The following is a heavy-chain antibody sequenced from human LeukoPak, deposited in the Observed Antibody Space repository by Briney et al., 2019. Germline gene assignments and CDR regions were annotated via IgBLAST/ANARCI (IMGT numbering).Heavy chain of an antibody. CDR2: IRFDGTSE. V-gene: IGHV3-30*02. J-gene: IGHJ6*03. D-gene: IGHD3-3*01. CDR3: AKTSLSDPSGHYYYMDV. Sequence: GSLRLSCAASGFTFSSYAMSWVRQAPGKGLEWVAFIRFDGTSEFYADSVKARFTISRDNSQNTVSLQLNNLRIEDTALYYCAKTSLSDPSGHYYYMDVWGKGTTVTVSS. CDR1: GFTFSSYA.